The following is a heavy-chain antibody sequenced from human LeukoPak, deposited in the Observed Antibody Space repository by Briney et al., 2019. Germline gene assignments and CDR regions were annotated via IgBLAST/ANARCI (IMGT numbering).Heavy chain of an antibody. CDR3: ARLFGELLLPSDHFYYMDV. V-gene: IGHV1-18*01. CDR1: GYTFTASG. J-gene: IGHJ6*03. D-gene: IGHD3-10*02. CDR2: INPYNDIT. Sequence: ASVKVSCKASGYTFTASGLCWVRQAPGQGLEWMGWINPYNDITDYAQTFKGRVTMTTDTSTSTAYMELRSLRSDDTAVYYCARLFGELLLPSDHFYYMDVWGKGTAVTVSS.